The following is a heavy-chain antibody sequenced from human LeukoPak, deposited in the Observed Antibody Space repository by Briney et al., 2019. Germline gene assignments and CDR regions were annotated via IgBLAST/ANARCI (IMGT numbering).Heavy chain of an antibody. V-gene: IGHV3-23*01. CDR1: GFTFSSYA. CDR2: ISGSGGST. D-gene: IGHD3-22*01. J-gene: IGHJ4*02. Sequence: GGSLRLSCAASGFTFSSYAMSWVRQAPGKGLEWVSAISGSGGSTDYADSVKGRFTISRDNSKNTLYLQMNSLRAEDTAVYYCAKENGYYYDSSILLGYWGQGTLVTVSS. CDR3: AKENGYYYDSSILLGY.